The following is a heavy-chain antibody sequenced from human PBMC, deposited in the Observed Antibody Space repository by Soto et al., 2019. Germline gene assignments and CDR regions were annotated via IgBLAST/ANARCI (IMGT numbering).Heavy chain of an antibody. CDR2: IYHSGST. J-gene: IGHJ5*02. CDR3: ARVPDR. Sequence: SETVSLTCAVSGGSISSGGYSWSWIRQPPGKGLEWIGYIYHSGSTYYNPSLKSRVTISVDRSKNQFSLKLSSVTAADTAVYYCARVPDRWGQGTLVTVSS. CDR1: GGSISSGGYS. V-gene: IGHV4-30-2*01. D-gene: IGHD2-2*01.